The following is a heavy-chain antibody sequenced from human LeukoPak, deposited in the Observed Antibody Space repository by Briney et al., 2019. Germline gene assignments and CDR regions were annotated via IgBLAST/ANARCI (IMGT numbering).Heavy chain of an antibody. Sequence: GESLTLSCRGSGYSFTSYWIGWVRQMPGKGLEWMGIIYPGDSDTRYSPSFQGQVTISADNSISTAYLQWSSLKASDTAMYYCARRAHYYDSSGYTLFDYWGQGTLVTVSS. CDR1: GYSFTSYW. D-gene: IGHD3-22*01. V-gene: IGHV5-51*03. J-gene: IGHJ4*02. CDR3: ARRAHYYDSSGYTLFDY. CDR2: IYPGDSDT.